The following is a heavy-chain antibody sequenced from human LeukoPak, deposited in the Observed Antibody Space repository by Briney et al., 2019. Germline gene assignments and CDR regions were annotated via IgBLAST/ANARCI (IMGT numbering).Heavy chain of an antibody. CDR1: GGSVSSYY. CDR2: IYYSGST. Sequence: SETLSLTCTVSGGSVSSYYWSWIRQPPGKGLEWIGFIYYSGSTNYNPSLKSRVTISVDTSQNQFSLKLSSVTAADTAVYYCARDGYSGSDALWGQGTLVTASS. D-gene: IGHD5-12*01. J-gene: IGHJ4*02. V-gene: IGHV4-59*02. CDR3: ARDGYSGSDAL.